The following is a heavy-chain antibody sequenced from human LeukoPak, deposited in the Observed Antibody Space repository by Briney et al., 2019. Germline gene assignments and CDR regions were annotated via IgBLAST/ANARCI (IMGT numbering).Heavy chain of an antibody. CDR1: GFTFSSYA. CDR2: ISGSGGST. D-gene: IGHD3-22*01. CDR3: AKDSLGTMIVVVTPNNDY. V-gene: IGHV3-23*01. Sequence: QAGGSLRLSCATSGFTFSSYAMSWVRQAPGKGLEWVSAISGSGGSTYYADSVKGRFTISRDNSKNTLYLQMNSLRAEGTAVYYCAKDSLGTMIVVVTPNNDYWGQGTLVTVSS. J-gene: IGHJ4*02.